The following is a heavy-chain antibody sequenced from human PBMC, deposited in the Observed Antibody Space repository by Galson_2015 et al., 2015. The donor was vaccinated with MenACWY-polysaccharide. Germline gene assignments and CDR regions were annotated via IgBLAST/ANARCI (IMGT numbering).Heavy chain of an antibody. V-gene: IGHV3-48*01. Sequence: SLRLSCAASGFTFTTYTINWVRQAPGQGLEWVSSISGTGTIYYADSVKGRFTISRDNAKNSLYLQMNSLRADDTAVYYCARLPWCGGDCSYGWFDPWGQGALVTVSS. CDR2: ISGTGTI. CDR1: GFTFTTYT. D-gene: IGHD2-21*02. J-gene: IGHJ5*02. CDR3: ARLPWCGGDCSYGWFDP.